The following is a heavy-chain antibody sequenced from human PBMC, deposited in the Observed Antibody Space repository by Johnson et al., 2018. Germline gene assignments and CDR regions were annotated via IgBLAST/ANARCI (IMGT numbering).Heavy chain of an antibody. CDR1: GFTFGAYT. CDR2: VTWNSDSI. J-gene: IGHJ3*02. CDR3: ARGNWGYAFDI. D-gene: IGHD7-27*01. Sequence: EVLLVESGGDLVQPGRSXRLSCAASGFTFGAYTIHWVRQVPGKGLEWVSGVTWNSDSIDYAGSVRGRFTISKDNAKNSLYLQKDSLRVEDTAFYYCARGNWGYAFDIWGQGTMVTVSS. V-gene: IGHV3-9*01.